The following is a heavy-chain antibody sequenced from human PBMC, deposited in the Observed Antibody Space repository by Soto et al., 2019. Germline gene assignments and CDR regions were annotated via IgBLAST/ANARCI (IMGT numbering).Heavy chain of an antibody. J-gene: IGHJ6*02. D-gene: IGHD2-15*01. Sequence: VASVKVSCKASGYTFTSYYMHWVRQAPGQGLEWMGIINPSGGSTSYAQKFQGRVTMTRDTSTSTVYMELSSLRSEDTAVYYCARDGLVVVAATNYYYGMDVWGQGTTVTVSS. V-gene: IGHV1-46*01. CDR2: INPSGGST. CDR3: ARDGLVVVAATNYYYGMDV. CDR1: GYTFTSYY.